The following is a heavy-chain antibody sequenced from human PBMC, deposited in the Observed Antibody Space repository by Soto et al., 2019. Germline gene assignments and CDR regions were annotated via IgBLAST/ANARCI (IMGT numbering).Heavy chain of an antibody. CDR1: GDTFTDYY. CDR3: ARESGGATAPLDYYYFYMDV. J-gene: IGHJ6*03. CDR2: INPNSGVT. Sequence: QVQLVQSGAEVKKPGASVTVSCRSSGDTFTDYYMHWVRQAPGQGRVWMGWINPNSGVTKYAQKFQGWVTMTRDPSIRTVDMQLSRLRSADTAVYYCARESGGATAPLDYYYFYMDVWGTGTTVTVSS. D-gene: IGHD5-12*01. V-gene: IGHV1-2*04.